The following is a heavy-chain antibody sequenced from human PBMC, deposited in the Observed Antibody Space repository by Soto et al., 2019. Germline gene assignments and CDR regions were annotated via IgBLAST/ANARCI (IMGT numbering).Heavy chain of an antibody. V-gene: IGHV3-48*03. CDR1: GFTFSDYE. CDR3: ARDASGTMTMVTTRPDL. D-gene: IGHD4-17*01. J-gene: IGHJ5*02. CDR2: ISSSGTTL. Sequence: EVQLVESGGGLVQPGGSLRLSCAVSGFTFSDYEMNWVRQAPGKGLEWVSYISSSGTTLYYADSVKGRFTISRDNAKNSLYLQMNSLRAEDTAVYYCARDASGTMTMVTTRPDLWGQGTLVTVSS.